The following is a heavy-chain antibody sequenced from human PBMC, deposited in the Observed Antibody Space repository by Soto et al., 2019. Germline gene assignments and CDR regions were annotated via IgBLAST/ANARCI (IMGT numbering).Heavy chain of an antibody. CDR2: ISGSGGST. CDR1: GFTFSSYA. CDR3: AKLLEPYYFDY. J-gene: IGHJ4*02. Sequence: GSLRLSCAASGFTFSSYAMSWVRQAPGKGLEWVSAISGSGGSTYYADSVKGRFTISRDNSRNTLYLQMNSLRAEDTAVYYFAKLLEPYYFDYWGQGTLVTVSS. V-gene: IGHV3-23*01. D-gene: IGHD1-1*01.